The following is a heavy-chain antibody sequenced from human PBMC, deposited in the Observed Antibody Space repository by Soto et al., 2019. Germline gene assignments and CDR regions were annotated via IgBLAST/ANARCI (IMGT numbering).Heavy chain of an antibody. CDR3: AKGRTVAGPSDY. V-gene: IGHV3-30*18. Sequence: QVQLVESGGGVVQPGRSLRLSCAASGFTFSSYGMHWVRQAPGKGLEWVAVISYDGSNKYYADSVKGRFTISRDNSKNTLYLQMNSLRAEDTAVYYCAKGRTVAGPSDYWGQGTLVTVSS. J-gene: IGHJ4*02. D-gene: IGHD6-19*01. CDR1: GFTFSSYG. CDR2: ISYDGSNK.